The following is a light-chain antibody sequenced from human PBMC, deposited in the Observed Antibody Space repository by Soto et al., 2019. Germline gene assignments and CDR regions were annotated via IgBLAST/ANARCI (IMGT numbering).Light chain of an antibody. CDR1: SSDVGGYNY. CDR3: SAYTRGSTVV. J-gene: IGLJ2*01. CDR2: DVS. V-gene: IGLV2-14*03. Sequence: QSALTQPASVSGSPGQSITISCTGTSSDVGGYNYVSWYQQHPGKAPKLMIYDVSNRPSGVSDRFSGSKSANTASLTISGLQAEDEADYYCSAYTRGSTVVFGGGTKPAVL.